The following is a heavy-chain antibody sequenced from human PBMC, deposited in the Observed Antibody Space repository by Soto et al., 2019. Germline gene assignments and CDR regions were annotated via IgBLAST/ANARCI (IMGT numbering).Heavy chain of an antibody. D-gene: IGHD3-3*01. J-gene: IGHJ5*02. CDR2: ISNSGNSK. CDR3: AKLNSRTILKGNGFDP. V-gene: IGHV3-23*01. CDR1: GSTFINYA. Sequence: GGSLRLSCAASGSTFINYAMAWVRQAPGKGLEWVSGISNSGNSKYYADSVKGRFTISRDNSKNTLYLQMNSLGAEDTALYYCAKLNSRTILKGNGFDPWGQGTLVTVSS.